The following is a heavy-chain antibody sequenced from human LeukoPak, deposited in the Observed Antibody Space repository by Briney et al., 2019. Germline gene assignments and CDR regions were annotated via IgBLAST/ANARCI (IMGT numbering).Heavy chain of an antibody. D-gene: IGHD1-14*01. Sequence: SETLSLTCTVSGGSISSSSYYWGWIRQPPGKGLEWIGSIYYSGSTYYNPSLKSRVTISVDTSKNQFSLKLSSVTAADTAVYYCASILNRAGAFDNWGQGTLVTVSS. CDR1: GGSISSSSYY. V-gene: IGHV4-39*07. CDR3: ASILNRAGAFDN. J-gene: IGHJ4*02. CDR2: IYYSGST.